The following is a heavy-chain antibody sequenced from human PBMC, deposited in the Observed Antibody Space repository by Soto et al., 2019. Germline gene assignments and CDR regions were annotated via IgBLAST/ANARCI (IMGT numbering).Heavy chain of an antibody. CDR1: GGSISSGGYY. J-gene: IGHJ6*02. D-gene: IGHD6-25*01. Sequence: QVQLQESGPGLVKPSQTLSLTCTVSGGSISSGGYYWSWIRQHPGKGLEWIGYIYYSGSTYYNPSLKSRVNIAVDTSKHQFSLKLSSVTAADTAVYYCARSWGFTAATGSYYYYGMDVWGQGTTVTVSS. CDR2: IYYSGST. CDR3: ARSWGFTAATGSYYYYGMDV. V-gene: IGHV4-31*03.